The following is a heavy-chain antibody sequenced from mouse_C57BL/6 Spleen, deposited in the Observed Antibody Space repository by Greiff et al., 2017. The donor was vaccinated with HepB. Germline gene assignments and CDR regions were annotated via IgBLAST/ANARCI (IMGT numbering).Heavy chain of an antibody. D-gene: IGHD1-1*01. J-gene: IGHJ2*01. CDR3: ARGKRDGSSYSY. CDR1: GYTFTDYS. V-gene: IGHV1-22*01. CDR2: INPNNGGT. Sequence: EVQLQQSGPELVKPGASVKMSCKASGYTFTDYSMHWVKQSHGKSLEWIGYINPNNGGTSYNQKFKGKATLTVNKSSSTAYMELRSLTSEDSAVYYCARGKRDGSSYSYWGQGTTLTVSS.